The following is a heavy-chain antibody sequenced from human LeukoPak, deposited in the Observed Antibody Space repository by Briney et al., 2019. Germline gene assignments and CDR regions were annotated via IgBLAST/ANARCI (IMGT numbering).Heavy chain of an antibody. V-gene: IGHV4-34*01. D-gene: IGHD3-10*01. CDR1: GGSFSGNY. J-gene: IGHJ6*03. Sequence: SETMSLTCAIYGGSFSGNYWSWIRQPPGKGLEWIGEIDPSGTTNYNPSLKSRVTISGDTSKNQFSLNLTSVTAADTAVYYCAGDTDDYSYMDVWGKGTTVTVSS. CDR3: AGDTDDYSYMDV. CDR2: IDPSGTT.